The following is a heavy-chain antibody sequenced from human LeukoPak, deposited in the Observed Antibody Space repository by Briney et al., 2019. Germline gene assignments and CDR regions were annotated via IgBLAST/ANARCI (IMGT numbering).Heavy chain of an antibody. CDR3: ARVKQDSGSWAFDY. CDR2: ISSSSSYI. V-gene: IGHV3-21*01. CDR1: GFTFSSYS. J-gene: IGHJ4*02. D-gene: IGHD6-13*01. Sequence: GGPLRLSCAASGFTFSSYSMNWVRQAPGKGLEWVSSISSSSSYIYYADSVKGRFTISRDNAKNSLYLQMNSLRAEDTAVYYCARVKQDSGSWAFDYWGQGTLVTVSS.